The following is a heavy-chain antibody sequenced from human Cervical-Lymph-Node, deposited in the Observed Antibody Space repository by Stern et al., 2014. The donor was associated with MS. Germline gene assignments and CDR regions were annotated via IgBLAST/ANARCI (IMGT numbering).Heavy chain of an antibody. D-gene: IGHD5-12*01. J-gene: IGHJ6*02. CDR3: ARPWGIVATTGTHYYYYGMDV. CDR1: GDTFRNYA. V-gene: IGHV1-69*06. CDR2: IIPIFGTT. Sequence: VQLVESGAEVKQPGSSVKVSCKTSGDTFRNYAISLVRQAPGHVLEWMGGIIPIFGTTNYAQEFQGRVTLTADTSTTTAYMELSSLRYGDTAVYFCARPWGIVATTGTHYYYYGMDVWGQGTTVTVAS.